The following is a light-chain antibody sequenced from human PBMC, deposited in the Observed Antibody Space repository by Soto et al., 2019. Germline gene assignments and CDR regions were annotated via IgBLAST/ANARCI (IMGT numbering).Light chain of an antibody. CDR2: GAS. Sequence: EIVLTQSPGTLSLSPGQRATLSCRASQSVSSSYLAWYQPKPGQAPRLLIYGASSRATGIPDRFSGSGSGTDFTLTIRRLEPEDFAVYYCQQYGSFPYTFGQGTKLEIK. CDR1: QSVSSSY. J-gene: IGKJ2*01. V-gene: IGKV3-20*01. CDR3: QQYGSFPYT.